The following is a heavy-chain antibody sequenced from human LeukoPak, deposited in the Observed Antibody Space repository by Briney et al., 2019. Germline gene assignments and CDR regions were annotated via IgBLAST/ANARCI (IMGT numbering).Heavy chain of an antibody. Sequence: GGSLRLSCPASGFTFSRYGMNWVRQAPGKGLEWVSIVSGSGGTTYYADSVRGRFTISRDNSKNTLYLQMNSLRDEDTAVYYCAKAREWLVNSYYFDYWGQGTLVTVPS. CDR3: AKAREWLVNSYYFDY. J-gene: IGHJ4*02. CDR1: GFTFSRYG. V-gene: IGHV3-23*01. D-gene: IGHD6-19*01. CDR2: VSGSGGTT.